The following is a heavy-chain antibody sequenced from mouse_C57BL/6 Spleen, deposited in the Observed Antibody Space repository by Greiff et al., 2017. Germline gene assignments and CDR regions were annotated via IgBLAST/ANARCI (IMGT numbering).Heavy chain of an antibody. Sequence: DVQLVESGGGLVKPGGSLKLSCAASGFTFSDYGMHWVRQAPEKGLEWVAYISSGSSTIYYADTVKGRITISRDTAKNTLFLQMTSLRSEDTAMYYCSRNYYYGSRKDWYFDVWGTGTTVTVSS. J-gene: IGHJ1*03. D-gene: IGHD1-1*01. CDR2: ISSGSSTI. CDR1: GFTFSDYG. CDR3: SRNYYYGSRKDWYFDV. V-gene: IGHV5-17*01.